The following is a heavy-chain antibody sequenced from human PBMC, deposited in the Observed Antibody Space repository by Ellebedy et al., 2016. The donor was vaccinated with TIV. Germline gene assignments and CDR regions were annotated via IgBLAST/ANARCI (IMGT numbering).Heavy chain of an antibody. CDR2: ISYSGST. CDR1: GVSISSHY. J-gene: IGHJ4*02. Sequence: SETLSLTCTVAGVSISSHYWSWLRQPPGKGLEWIGYISYSGSTNYNPSLKSRVTISVDTSNNRFSLKLNSVTAADTAVYYCARTFTERLGGLATHWVLDYWGQGTLVTASS. D-gene: IGHD5-12*01. CDR3: ARTFTERLGGLATHWVLDY. V-gene: IGHV4-59*11.